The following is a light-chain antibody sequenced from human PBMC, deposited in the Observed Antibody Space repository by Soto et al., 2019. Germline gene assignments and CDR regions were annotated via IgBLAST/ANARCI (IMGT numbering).Light chain of an antibody. V-gene: IGKV3-11*01. Sequence: EIVLTQSPATLSLSPGERATLSCRARQSVSSYLAWYQQKPGQAPRLLIYDASNRATGIPARFSGSESGTDFTLTIYRLEPEDFAVYYCQQRSNWPLTFGGGTKVEIK. J-gene: IGKJ4*02. CDR3: QQRSNWPLT. CDR1: QSVSSY. CDR2: DAS.